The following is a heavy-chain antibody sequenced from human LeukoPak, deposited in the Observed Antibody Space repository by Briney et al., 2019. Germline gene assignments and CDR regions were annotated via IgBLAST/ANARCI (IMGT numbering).Heavy chain of an antibody. CDR3: AKIVVVPAAIHPGWFDP. D-gene: IGHD2-2*02. Sequence: GGSLRLSCAASGFTFSSYAMSWVRQAPGKGLEWVSAISGSGGSTYYADSVKGRFTISRDNSKNTLYLQMNSLRAEDTAVYYCAKIVVVPAAIHPGWFDPWGQGTLVTVSS. CDR1: GFTFSSYA. CDR2: ISGSGGST. V-gene: IGHV3-23*01. J-gene: IGHJ5*02.